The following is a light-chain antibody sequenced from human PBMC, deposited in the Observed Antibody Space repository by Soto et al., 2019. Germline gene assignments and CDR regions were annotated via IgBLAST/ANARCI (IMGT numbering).Light chain of an antibody. J-gene: IGKJ1*01. CDR1: QSVTNSF. Sequence: EIVLAQSPVTLSLSPGEIATLSCSASQSVTNSFLAWYQQKPGQAPRLLIYGASRRATGIPDRFTGSGSGTDFTLTISRLEPEDFAVYYCQQYVSSPWAFGQGTKVDIK. CDR3: QQYVSSPWA. V-gene: IGKV3-20*01. CDR2: GAS.